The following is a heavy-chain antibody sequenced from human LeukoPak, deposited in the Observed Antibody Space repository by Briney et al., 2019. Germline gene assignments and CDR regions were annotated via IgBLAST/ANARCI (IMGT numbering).Heavy chain of an antibody. D-gene: IGHD5-18*01. CDR1: GFTFSSYG. Sequence: GSLRLSCAASGFTFSSYGIHWVRQAPGKGLDWVAFIRNDGSDKYYGDSVKGRFTISRDNSKNTVYLQTNSLRSEDTSVYFCAKVATETAMVTGGFDYWGQGTLVTVSS. V-gene: IGHV3-30*02. J-gene: IGHJ4*02. CDR2: IRNDGSDK. CDR3: AKVATETAMVTGGFDY.